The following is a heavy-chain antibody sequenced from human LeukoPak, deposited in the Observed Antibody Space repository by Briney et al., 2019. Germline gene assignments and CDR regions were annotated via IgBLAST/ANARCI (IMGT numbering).Heavy chain of an antibody. D-gene: IGHD3-22*01. V-gene: IGHV1-2*06. Sequence: ASVKVSSKASGYTFTDYYMHWVRQAPGQGLEWMGRINPNSGGTNYAQKFQGRVTMTRDTSISTAYMELSRLRSDDTAVYYCVVYYYDSSGYYLDYWGQGTLVTVSS. CDR2: INPNSGGT. CDR3: VVYYYDSSGYYLDY. CDR1: GYTFTDYY. J-gene: IGHJ4*02.